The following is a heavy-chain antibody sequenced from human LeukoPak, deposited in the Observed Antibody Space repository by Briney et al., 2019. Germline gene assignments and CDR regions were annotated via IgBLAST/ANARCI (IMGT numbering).Heavy chain of an antibody. J-gene: IGHJ4*02. V-gene: IGHV3-15*01. CDR1: GFIFSNAW. Sequence: PGGSLRLSCAASGFIFSNAWMSWVRQAPGKGLEWVGRIKSKTDGGTTDYAAPVKGRFTISRDDSKNTLYLQMNSLRAEDTAVYYCAKDIDYYDSSGPIDYWGQGTLVTVSS. CDR2: IKSKTDGGTT. CDR3: AKDIDYYDSSGPIDY. D-gene: IGHD3-22*01.